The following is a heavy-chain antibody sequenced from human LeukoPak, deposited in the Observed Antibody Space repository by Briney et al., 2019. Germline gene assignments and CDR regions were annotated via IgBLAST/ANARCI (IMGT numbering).Heavy chain of an antibody. D-gene: IGHD3-10*01. Sequence: GESLKLSCAASGFTFSSYAMHWVRQAPGKGLEWVAVISYDGSNKYYADSVKGRFTISRDNSKNTLYLHMNSLRAEDTAVYYCARYYGSGSFQDGMDVWGQGTTVTVSS. V-gene: IGHV3-30-3*01. J-gene: IGHJ6*02. CDR2: ISYDGSNK. CDR1: GFTFSSYA. CDR3: ARYYGSGSFQDGMDV.